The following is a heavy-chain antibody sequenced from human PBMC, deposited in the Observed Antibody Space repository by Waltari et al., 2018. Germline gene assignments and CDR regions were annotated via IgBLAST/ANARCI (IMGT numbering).Heavy chain of an antibody. J-gene: IGHJ4*02. CDR2: INHSRRT. CDR3: ARTYYFWSGSYFDY. CDR1: GGSFSGYY. Sequence: QVQLQQWGAGLLKPSETLSLTCAVYGGSFSGYYWSWIRQPPGKGLDLTGEINHSRRTNYNPSLNSRVTISVETSKNQFSLKLSSVTAAESAVYYCARTYYFWSGSYFDYWCQGTLVTVSS. D-gene: IGHD3-3*01. V-gene: IGHV4-34*01.